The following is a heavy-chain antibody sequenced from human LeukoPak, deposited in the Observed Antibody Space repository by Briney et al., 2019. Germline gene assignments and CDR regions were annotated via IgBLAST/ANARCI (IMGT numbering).Heavy chain of an antibody. Sequence: HGGSLRLSCAASGFTFSHYYMTWVRQAPGKGLEWVSSISGSSGYIFYADSVKGRFTISRDNAKNSLYLQMNSLRAEDTAVYYCGRDLPTVTSIDYWGQGTLVTVSS. CDR1: GFTFSHYY. D-gene: IGHD4-17*01. CDR3: GRDLPTVTSIDY. CDR2: ISGSSGYI. V-gene: IGHV3-21*06. J-gene: IGHJ4*02.